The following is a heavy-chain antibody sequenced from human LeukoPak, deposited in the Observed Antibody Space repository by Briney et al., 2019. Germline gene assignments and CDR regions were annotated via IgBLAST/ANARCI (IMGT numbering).Heavy chain of an antibody. J-gene: IGHJ4*02. CDR3: ARGKWELRSYFDY. CDR2: IYYSGST. V-gene: IGHV4-59*08. D-gene: IGHD1-26*01. Sequence: SETLSLTCTVSGGSISSYYWSWIRQPPGKGLEWIGYIYYSGSTNYNPSLKSRVTISVDTSKNQFSLKLSSVTAADTAVYHCARGKWELRSYFDYWGQGTLVTVSS. CDR1: GGSISSYY.